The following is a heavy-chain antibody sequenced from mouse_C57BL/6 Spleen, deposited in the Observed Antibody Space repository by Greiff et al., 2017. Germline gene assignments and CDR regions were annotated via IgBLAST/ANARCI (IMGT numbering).Heavy chain of an antibody. Sequence: EVKLMESGPGMVKPSQSLSLTCTVTGYSITSGYDWHWIRHFPGNKLEWMGYISYSGSTNYNPSLKSRISITHDTSKNHFFLKLNSVTTEDTATYYCARGVYDGYSFAYWGQGTLVTVSA. CDR1: GYSITSGYD. CDR3: ARGVYDGYSFAY. V-gene: IGHV3-1*01. D-gene: IGHD2-3*01. CDR2: ISYSGST. J-gene: IGHJ3*01.